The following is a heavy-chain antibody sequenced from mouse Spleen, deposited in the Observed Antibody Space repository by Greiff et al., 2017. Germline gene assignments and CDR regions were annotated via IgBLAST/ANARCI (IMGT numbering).Heavy chain of an antibody. Sequence: QVQLQQSGAELVKPGASVKISCKASGYAFSSYWMNWVKQRPGKGLEWIGQIYPGDGDTNYNGKFKGKATLTADKSSSTAYMQLSSLTSEDSAVYFCARYTTATGYFDYWGQGTTLTVSS. CDR3: ARYTTATGYFDY. D-gene: IGHD1-2*01. CDR2: IYPGDGDT. J-gene: IGHJ2*01. CDR1: GYAFSSYW. V-gene: IGHV1-80*01.